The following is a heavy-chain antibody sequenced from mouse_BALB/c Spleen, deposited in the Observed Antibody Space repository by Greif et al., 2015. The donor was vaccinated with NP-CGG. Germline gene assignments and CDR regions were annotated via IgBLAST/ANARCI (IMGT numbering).Heavy chain of an antibody. V-gene: IGHV14-3*02. CDR3: ASLPLDYYAMDY. CDR1: GFNIKDTY. CDR2: IDPANGNT. J-gene: IGHJ4*01. D-gene: IGHD6-1*01. Sequence: EVQLQQSGAELVKPGASVKLSCTASGFNIKDTYMHWVKQRPEQGLEWIGRIDPANGNTKYDPKFQGKATITADTSSNPAYLQLSSLTSEDTAVYYCASLPLDYYAMDYWGQGTSVTVSS.